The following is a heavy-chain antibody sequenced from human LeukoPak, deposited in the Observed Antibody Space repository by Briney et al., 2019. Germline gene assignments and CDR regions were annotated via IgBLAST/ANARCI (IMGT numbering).Heavy chain of an antibody. J-gene: IGHJ4*02. V-gene: IGHV3-21*01. Sequence: GGSLRLSCAASGFTFSSYSMNWVRQAPGKGLEWVSSISSSSSYIYYADSVKGRFTISRDNAKNSLYLQMDSLRAEDTAVYYCAKTLLGAVAVDYWGQGTLVTVSS. CDR1: GFTFSSYS. D-gene: IGHD1-26*01. CDR2: ISSSSSYI. CDR3: AKTLLGAVAVDY.